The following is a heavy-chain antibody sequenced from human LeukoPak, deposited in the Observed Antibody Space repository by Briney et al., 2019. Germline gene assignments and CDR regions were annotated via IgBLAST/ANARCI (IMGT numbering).Heavy chain of an antibody. D-gene: IGHD2-2*01. Sequence: SETLSLTCAVYGGSFSGYYWSWIRQPPGKGLEWIGEINHSGSTNYNPSLKSRVTISVDTSKTQFSLKLSSVTAADTAVYYCARRIVVVPAATNWFDPWGQGTLVTVSS. CDR3: ARRIVVVPAATNWFDP. J-gene: IGHJ5*02. CDR2: INHSGST. CDR1: GGSFSGYY. V-gene: IGHV4-34*01.